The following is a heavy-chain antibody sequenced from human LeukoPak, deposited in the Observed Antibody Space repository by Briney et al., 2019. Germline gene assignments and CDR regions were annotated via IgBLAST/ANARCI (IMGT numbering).Heavy chain of an antibody. J-gene: IGHJ5*02. Sequence: SETLSLTCTISGGSISSYYWSWIRQPPGKGLEWIGYIYYSGSTNYNPSLKSRVTISVDTSKNQFSLKLSSVTAADTAVYYCARLPFLGRWFDPWGQGTLVTVSS. V-gene: IGHV4-59*12. CDR3: ARLPFLGRWFDP. CDR2: IYYSGST. CDR1: GGSISSYY. D-gene: IGHD7-27*01.